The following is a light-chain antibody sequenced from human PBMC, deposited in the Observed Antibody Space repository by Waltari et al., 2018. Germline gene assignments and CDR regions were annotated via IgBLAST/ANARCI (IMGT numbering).Light chain of an antibody. Sequence: IVLTQSSDSLAVSLGERATINCKSSQNILYSSNNKNYLAWYQQKAGQPPKLLFYWASTRESGVPDRFSGSGSGTDFTLTISSLQAEDVAVYYCQQYYSSPYTFGQGTRLEIK. J-gene: IGKJ2*01. CDR3: QQYYSSPYT. CDR2: WAS. V-gene: IGKV4-1*01. CDR1: QNILYSSNNKNY.